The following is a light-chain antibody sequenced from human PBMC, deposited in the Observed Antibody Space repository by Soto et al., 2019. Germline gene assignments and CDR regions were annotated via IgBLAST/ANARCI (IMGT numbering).Light chain of an antibody. J-gene: IGKJ4*01. CDR3: QYLNSFPLT. V-gene: IGKV1-9*01. Sequence: IQLTQSPYSLSASVGDRVTITCRASQDIVSYLAWYQQKPGKAPKLLIYLASTVQGGVPSRFSGSGSGTDFTLTISSLQREDLGTYYCQYLNSFPLTYGGGTKVEIK. CDR2: LAS. CDR1: QDIVSY.